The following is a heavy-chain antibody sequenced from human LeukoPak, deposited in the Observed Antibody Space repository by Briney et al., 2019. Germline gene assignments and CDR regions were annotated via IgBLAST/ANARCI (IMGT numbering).Heavy chain of an antibody. D-gene: IGHD3-3*01. J-gene: IGHJ4*02. CDR2: INPNTGDT. CDR3: ATVLGVVDFDY. CDR1: GYTFTGYY. Sequence: ASVKVSCKASGYTFTGYYMHWVRQAPGQGLEWIGWINPNTGDTNQAEKFQDRVVMSRDTSISTAYMDLSSLRSDDTAVYYCATVLGVVDFDYWGQGTLVTVSS. V-gene: IGHV1-2*02.